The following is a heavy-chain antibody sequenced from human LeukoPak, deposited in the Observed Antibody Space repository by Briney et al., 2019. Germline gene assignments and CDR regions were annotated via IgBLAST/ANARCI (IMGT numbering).Heavy chain of an antibody. Sequence: GSLRLSCAASGFTFSSYAMHWVRQAPGKGLEWVAVISYDGSNKYYADSVKGRFTISRDNSKNTLYLQMNSLRAEDTAVYYCAREVGATTSYYFDYWGQGTLVTVSS. D-gene: IGHD1-26*01. CDR1: GFTFSSYA. CDR2: ISYDGSNK. V-gene: IGHV3-30-3*01. J-gene: IGHJ4*02. CDR3: AREVGATTSYYFDY.